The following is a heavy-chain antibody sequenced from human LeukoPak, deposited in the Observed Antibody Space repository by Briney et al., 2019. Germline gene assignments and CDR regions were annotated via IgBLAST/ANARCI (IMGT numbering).Heavy chain of an antibody. D-gene: IGHD3-9*01. CDR3: ARDPALRYFDWFFYY. V-gene: IGHV3-30-3*01. CDR2: ISYDGSNK. J-gene: IGHJ4*02. Sequence: GGFLRLSCAAAGFTFSSYAMDWVRQAPGKGLEWVAVISYDGSNKYYADSVKGRFTISRDNSKNTLYLQMNSLRAEDTAVYYCARDPALRYFDWFFYYWGQGTLVTVSS. CDR1: GFTFSSYA.